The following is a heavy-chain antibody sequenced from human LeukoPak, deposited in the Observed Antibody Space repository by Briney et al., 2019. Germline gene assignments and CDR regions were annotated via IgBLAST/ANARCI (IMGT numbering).Heavy chain of an antibody. CDR3: ASDYYGSGSYYNFGRFDP. CDR2: INPNSGGT. Sequence: ASVKVSCKASGYTFTGYYMHWVRQAPGQGLEWMGWINPNSGGTNYAQKFQGRVTMTRDTSISTAYMELSSLRSEDTAVYYCASDYYGSGSYYNFGRFDPWGQGTLVTVSS. V-gene: IGHV1-2*02. J-gene: IGHJ5*02. D-gene: IGHD3-10*01. CDR1: GYTFTGYY.